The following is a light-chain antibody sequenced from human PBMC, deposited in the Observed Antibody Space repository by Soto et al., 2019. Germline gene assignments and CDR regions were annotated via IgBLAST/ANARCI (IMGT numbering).Light chain of an antibody. Sequence: DIHMTQSPSTLSASVGDRVTITCRASQSLTMWLAWYQQKPGKAPNLLIYKTSSLGSGVPSRFSGRGSGSECTLTINILQPYNVASCYCQHWTDCPCTFGQGTKVEV. J-gene: IGKJ1*01. V-gene: IGKV1-5*03. CDR1: QSLTMW. CDR2: KTS. CDR3: QHWTDCPCT.